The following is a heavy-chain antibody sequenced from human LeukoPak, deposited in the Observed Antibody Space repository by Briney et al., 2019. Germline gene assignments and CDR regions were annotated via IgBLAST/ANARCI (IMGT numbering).Heavy chain of an antibody. CDR2: INSDGRST. D-gene: IGHD6-19*01. CDR3: ARDPDSSGWSSIEY. Sequence: GGSLRLSCAAPGFTFSRYWMHWVRQAPGKGLVWVSRINSDGRSTNYADSVKGRFTISRDNAKNTLYLQMNSLRAEDTAVYYCARDPDSSGWSSIEYWGQGTLVTVSS. J-gene: IGHJ4*02. V-gene: IGHV3-74*01. CDR1: GFTFSRYW.